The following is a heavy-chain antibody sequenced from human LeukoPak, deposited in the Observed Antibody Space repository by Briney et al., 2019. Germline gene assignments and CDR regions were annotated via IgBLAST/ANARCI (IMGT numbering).Heavy chain of an antibody. CDR1: GFTFSDHY. D-gene: IGHD3-22*01. J-gene: IGHJ4*02. CDR3: ARDNFDGNGYRIPFDY. V-gene: IGHV3-72*01. Sequence: GGSLRLSCAASGFTFSDHYMNWVRQAPGKGLEWVGRTRNKVNSYTTEYAASVKGRFTISRDDPKNSLYLQMNSLKSEDTAVYYCARDNFDGNGYRIPFDYWGQGTLVTVSS. CDR2: TRNKVNSYTT.